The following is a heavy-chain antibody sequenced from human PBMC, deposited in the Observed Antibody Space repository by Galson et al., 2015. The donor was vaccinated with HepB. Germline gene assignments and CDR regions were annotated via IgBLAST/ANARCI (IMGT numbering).Heavy chain of an antibody. CDR1: GGSISSYY. V-gene: IGHV4-59*08. Sequence: LSLTCTVSGGSISSYYWSWIRQPPGKGLEWIGYIYYSGSTNYNPSLKSRVTISVDTSKNQFSLKLSSVTAADTAVYYCARLGEIKFGELSPQPLYVWGQGTLVTVSS. J-gene: IGHJ4*02. CDR3: ARLGEIKFGELSPQPLYV. CDR2: IYYSGST. D-gene: IGHD3-10*01.